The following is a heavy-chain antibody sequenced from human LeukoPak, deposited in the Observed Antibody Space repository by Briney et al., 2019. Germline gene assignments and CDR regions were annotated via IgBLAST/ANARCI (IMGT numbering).Heavy chain of an antibody. V-gene: IGHV3-23*01. D-gene: IGHD1/OR15-1a*01. CDR1: GFTFSSYA. CDR3: AKELPGITGTGLDP. J-gene: IGHJ5*02. CDR2: ISGSGGST. Sequence: GGSLRLSCAASGFTFSSYAMSWVRQAAWKGLEWVSAISGSGGSTYYAVSVKGRFTISRDNSKNTLYLQMNSLRAEDTAVYYCAKELPGITGTGLDPWGQGTLVTVSS.